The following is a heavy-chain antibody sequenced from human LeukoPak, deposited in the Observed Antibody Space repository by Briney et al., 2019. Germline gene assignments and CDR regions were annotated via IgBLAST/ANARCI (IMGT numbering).Heavy chain of an antibody. CDR1: GFTFSSFE. V-gene: IGHV3-48*03. CDR3: ARDRYMSDY. D-gene: IGHD1-14*01. CDR2: ISSSGSTT. J-gene: IGHJ4*02. Sequence: GGSLRLSCEASGFTFSSFEMNWVRQAPGKGLEWVSYISSSGSTTYYADSVKGRFTISRDNAKNSLYLQMNSLRVEDTAVYYCARDRYMSDYWDQGTLVTVSS.